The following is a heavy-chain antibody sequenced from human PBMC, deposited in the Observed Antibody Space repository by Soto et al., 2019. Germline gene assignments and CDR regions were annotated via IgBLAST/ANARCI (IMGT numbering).Heavy chain of an antibody. V-gene: IGHV4-30-4*01. CDR2: IYYSGST. CDR3: ARQADCSGGSCHIDY. J-gene: IGHJ4*02. CDR1: GGSISSGDYY. Sequence: PSETLSLTCTVSGGSISSGDYYWSWIRQPPGKGLEGIGYIYYSGSTYYNPSLKSRVTISVDTSKNQFSLKLSSVTAADTAVYYCARQADCSGGSCHIDYWGQGTLVTVSS. D-gene: IGHD2-15*01.